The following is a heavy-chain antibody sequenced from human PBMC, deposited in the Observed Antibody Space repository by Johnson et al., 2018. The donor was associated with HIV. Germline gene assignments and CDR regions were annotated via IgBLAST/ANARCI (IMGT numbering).Heavy chain of an antibody. Sequence: QVQLVESGGGVVQPGRSLKLSCAASGFTFSSYAMHWVRQAPGKGLDWVAVISYDGSNKYYADSVKGRFTISRDNSKNTLYLQMNSLRAEDTAVYYCAREPRPRILAIAAAFYICGPGTMGTVS. CDR1: GFTFSSYA. V-gene: IGHV3-30-3*01. J-gene: IGHJ3*02. D-gene: IGHD2-15*01. CDR3: AREPRPRILAIAAAFYI. CDR2: ISYDGSNK.